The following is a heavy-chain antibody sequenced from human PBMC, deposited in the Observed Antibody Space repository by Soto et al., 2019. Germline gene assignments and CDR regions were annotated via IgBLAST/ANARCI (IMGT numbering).Heavy chain of an antibody. V-gene: IGHV3-7*05. CDR3: VRGGSHSFDY. CDR1: GFIFSNFW. D-gene: IGHD1-26*01. J-gene: IGHJ4*02. CDR2: IKEDGSEK. Sequence: EVQLVESGGGLVQPGGTLRLSCAASGFIFSNFWMSWVRQAPGKGLEWVANIKEDGSEKYHVDSVKGRFTISRDNVKNLMYLQMDSLGAEDTAVYKCVRGGSHSFDYSGQGTLVTVSS.